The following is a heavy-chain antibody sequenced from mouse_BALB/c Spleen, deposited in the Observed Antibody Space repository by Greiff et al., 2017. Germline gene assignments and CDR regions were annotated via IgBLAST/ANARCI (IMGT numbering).Heavy chain of an antibody. CDR2: ISDGGSYT. CDR3: ARENFDY. V-gene: IGHV5-4*02. J-gene: IGHJ2*01. Sequence: EVNVVESGGGLVKPGGSLKLSCAASGFTFSDYYMYWVRQTPEKRLEWVATISDGGSYTYYPDSVKGRFTISRDNAKNNLYLQMSSLKSEDTAMYYCARENFDYWGQGTTLTVSS. CDR1: GFTFSDYY.